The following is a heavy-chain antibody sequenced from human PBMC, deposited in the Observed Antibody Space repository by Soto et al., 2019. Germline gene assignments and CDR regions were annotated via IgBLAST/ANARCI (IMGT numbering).Heavy chain of an antibody. V-gene: IGHV1-69*13. CDR2: IIPIFGTA. D-gene: IGHD3-22*01. J-gene: IGHJ5*02. CDR3: ARPTRYYYDSSGQSAWFDP. Sequence: ASVKVSCKASGGTFSSYAISWVRQAPGQGLEWVGGIIPIFGTANYAQKFQGRVTITADESTSTAYMELSSLRSEDTAVYYCARPTRYYYDSSGQSAWFDPWGQGTLVTVSS. CDR1: GGTFSSYA.